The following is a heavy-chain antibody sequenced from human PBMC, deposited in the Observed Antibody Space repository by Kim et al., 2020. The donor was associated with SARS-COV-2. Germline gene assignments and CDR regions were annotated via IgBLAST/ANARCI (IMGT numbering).Heavy chain of an antibody. J-gene: IGHJ2*01. CDR2: IIPIFGTA. V-gene: IGHV1-69*13. CDR3: ARDMVVTAIGGGYWYFDL. CDR1: GGTFSSYA. D-gene: IGHD2-21*02. Sequence: SVKVSCKASGGTFSSYAISWVRQAPGQGLEWMGGIIPIFGTANYAQKFQGRVTITADESTSTAYMELSSLRSEDTAVYYCARDMVVTAIGGGYWYFDLWGRGTLVTVSS.